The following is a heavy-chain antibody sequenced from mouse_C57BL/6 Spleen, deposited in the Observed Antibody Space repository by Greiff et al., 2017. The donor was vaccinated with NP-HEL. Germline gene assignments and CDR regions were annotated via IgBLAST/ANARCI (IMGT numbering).Heavy chain of an antibody. Sequence: EVQGVESGGGLVKPGGSLKLSCAASGFTFSSYAMSWVRQTPEKRLEWVATISDGGSYTYYPDNVKGRFTISRDNAKNNLYLQMSHLKSEDTAMYYCARAPTGTGYFDVWGTGTTVTVSS. J-gene: IGHJ1*03. CDR2: ISDGGSYT. CDR3: ARAPTGTGYFDV. V-gene: IGHV5-4*01. CDR1: GFTFSSYA. D-gene: IGHD4-1*02.